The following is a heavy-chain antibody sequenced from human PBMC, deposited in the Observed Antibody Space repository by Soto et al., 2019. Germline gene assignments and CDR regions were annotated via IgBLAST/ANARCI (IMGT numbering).Heavy chain of an antibody. CDR3: AIQVRSGIADV. Sequence: GESLKISCKGSGYSFTSYWLSWVRQMPGKVLEWMGRIDPSDSYTNYSPSFQGDVTISADKSISTAYLQWSSMKASATAMYDCAIQVRSGIADVWGQGTTVTVSS. CDR1: GYSFTSYW. CDR2: IDPSDSYT. V-gene: IGHV5-10-1*01. J-gene: IGHJ6*02. D-gene: IGHD3-10*01.